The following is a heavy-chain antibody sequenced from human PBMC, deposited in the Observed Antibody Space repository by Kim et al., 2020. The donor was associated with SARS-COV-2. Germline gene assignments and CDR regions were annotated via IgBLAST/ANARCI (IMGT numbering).Heavy chain of an antibody. V-gene: IGHV3-30*07. D-gene: IGHD3-10*01. J-gene: IGHJ6*02. CDR3: ARTLVLSGYYGMDV. Sequence: DSVKGRFTISSDNSKNTLYLQMNSLRAGDTAVYYCARTLVLSGYYGMDVWGQGTTVTVSS.